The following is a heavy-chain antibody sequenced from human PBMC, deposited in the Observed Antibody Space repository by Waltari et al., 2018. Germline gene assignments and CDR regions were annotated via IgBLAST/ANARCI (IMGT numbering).Heavy chain of an antibody. J-gene: IGHJ4*02. D-gene: IGHD3-10*01. V-gene: IGHV3-23*01. Sequence: EVQLLESGGGLVRPGGSLRLSCAASGFSFDTHAMTWVRQAPGQGLKWVSTISSSSAGTYYADSVKGRFTISRDNSKSAFYLQMDGLTVEDTAVYFCARGGFGTTYIFDHWGQGVLVTVSS. CDR3: ARGGFGTTYIFDH. CDR1: GFSFDTHA. CDR2: ISSSSAGT.